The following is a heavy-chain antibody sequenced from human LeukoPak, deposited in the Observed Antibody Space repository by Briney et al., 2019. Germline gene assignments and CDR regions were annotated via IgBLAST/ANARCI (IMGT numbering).Heavy chain of an antibody. CDR3: ARAVNSGYYLYYYYYYMDV. V-gene: IGHV4-38-2*02. CDR2: INHSGST. J-gene: IGHJ6*03. D-gene: IGHD3-22*01. CDR1: GYSISSGYY. Sequence: PSETLSLTCTVSGYSISSGYYWGWIRQPPGKGLEWIGEINHSGSTNYNPSLKSRVTISVDTSKNQFSLKLSSVTAADTAVYYCARAVNSGYYLYYYYYYMDVWGKGTTVTVSS.